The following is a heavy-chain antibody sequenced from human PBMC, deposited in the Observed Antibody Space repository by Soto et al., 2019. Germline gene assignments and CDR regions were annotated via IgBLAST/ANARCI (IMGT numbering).Heavy chain of an antibody. V-gene: IGHV4-39*01. CDR3: ASLYGSGSYSFDY. J-gene: IGHJ4*02. CDR1: GGSISSSSYY. Sequence: PSETLSLTCTVSGGSISSSSYYWGWILQPPGKGLEWIGSIYYSGSTYYNPSLKSRVTISVDTSKNQFSLQLSSVTAADTAVYYCASLYGSGSYSFDYWGQGTLVTVSS. CDR2: IYYSGST. D-gene: IGHD3-10*01.